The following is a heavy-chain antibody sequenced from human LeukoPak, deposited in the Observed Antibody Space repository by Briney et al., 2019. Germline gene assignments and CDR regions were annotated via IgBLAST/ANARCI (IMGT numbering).Heavy chain of an antibody. V-gene: IGHV3-30*02. Sequence: GGSLRLSCAAPGFNFRSYGMHRVRPTPGGGLEWVAFIQYDGSTKVYADSVKGRVTISRDNSKNTVHLQMNSLKAEDTAVYYCAKVPRMAYYYYMDVWGKGTTVTVSS. CDR1: GFNFRSYG. CDR3: AKVPRMAYYYYMDV. CDR2: IQYDGSTK. J-gene: IGHJ6*03. D-gene: IGHD2-8*01.